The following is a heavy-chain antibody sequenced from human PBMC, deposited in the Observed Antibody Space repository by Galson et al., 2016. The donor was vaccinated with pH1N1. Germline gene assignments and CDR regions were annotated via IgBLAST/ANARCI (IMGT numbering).Heavy chain of an antibody. D-gene: IGHD6-13*01. CDR3: ARAIGACDCY. CDR2: IKQDGSVK. CDR1: GFTFSTYW. J-gene: IGHJ1*01. Sequence: SLRLSCAASGFTFSTYWMTWVRQAPGKGLEWVANIKQDGSVKYYVDSVKGRFTISRDNAKNSLYLQMNSLRAEDTAVYYCARAIGACDCYWGQGTLVTVSS. V-gene: IGHV3-7*04.